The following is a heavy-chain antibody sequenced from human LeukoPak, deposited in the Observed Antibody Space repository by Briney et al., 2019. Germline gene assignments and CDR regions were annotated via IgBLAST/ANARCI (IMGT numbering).Heavy chain of an antibody. CDR3: ARGGLLGAIGYYFDY. CDR2: INPSGGST. Sequence: ASVKVSCKASGDTFTSYYMHWVRQAPGQGLEWMGIINPSGGSTSYAQKFQGRVTMTRDTSTSTVYMELSSLRSEDTAVYYCARGGLLGAIGYYFDYWGQGTLVTVSS. J-gene: IGHJ4*02. D-gene: IGHD1-26*01. CDR1: GDTFTSYY. V-gene: IGHV1-46*01.